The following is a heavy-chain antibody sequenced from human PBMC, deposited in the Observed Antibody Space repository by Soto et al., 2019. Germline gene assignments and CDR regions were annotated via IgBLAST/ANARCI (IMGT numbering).Heavy chain of an antibody. D-gene: IGHD6-6*01. CDR3: ARDQVPYSSSSDYYYYGMDV. CDR2: IYYSGST. V-gene: IGHV4-31*03. Sequence: SETLSLTCTVSGGSISSGGYYWSWIRQHPGKGLEWIGYIYYSGSTYYNPSLKSRVTISVDSSKNQFSLKLSSVTAADTAVYYCARDQVPYSSSSDYYYYGMDVWGQGTTVTVSS. J-gene: IGHJ6*02. CDR1: GGSISSGGYY.